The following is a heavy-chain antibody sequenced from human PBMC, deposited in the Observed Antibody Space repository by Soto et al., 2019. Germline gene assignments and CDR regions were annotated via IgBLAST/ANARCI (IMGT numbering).Heavy chain of an antibody. CDR1: GGSISSSSYY. CDR3: ARGLYCSSTSCYADNWFDP. J-gene: IGHJ5*02. CDR2: IYYSGST. V-gene: IGHV4-39*01. Sequence: SETLSLTCTVSGGSISSSSYYWGWIRQPPGKGLEWIGSIYYSGSTYYNPSLKSRVTISVDTSKNQFSLKLSSVTAADTAVYYCARGLYCSSTSCYADNWFDPWGQGTLVTVSS. D-gene: IGHD2-2*01.